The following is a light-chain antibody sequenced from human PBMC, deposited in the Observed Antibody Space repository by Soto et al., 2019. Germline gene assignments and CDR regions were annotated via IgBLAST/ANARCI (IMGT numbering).Light chain of an antibody. CDR3: QQRSNWPRLT. J-gene: IGKJ4*01. CDR1: QNVSSY. CDR2: DAS. V-gene: IGKV3-11*01. Sequence: EIVLTQSPASLSLSPGERATLSCRASQNVSSYLAWYQQKPGQAPRLLIYDASNRAIGIPARFSGRGSGTDFTLTISSLQPEDFAVYFCQQRSNWPRLTFGGGTKVEI.